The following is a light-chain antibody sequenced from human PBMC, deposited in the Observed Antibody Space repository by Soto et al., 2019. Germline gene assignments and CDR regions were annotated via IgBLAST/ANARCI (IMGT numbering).Light chain of an antibody. Sequence: QSALTQPASVSGSPGQSITISCTGTSSDVGSYNLVSWYQQHPGKAPKLMIYEVSKRPSGGYNRFSGSKSGNTASLTISGLQAEDEADYYCCSYAGSSTSYVFGTGTKLTVL. CDR1: SSDVGSYNL. CDR2: EVS. J-gene: IGLJ1*01. CDR3: CSYAGSSTSYV. V-gene: IGLV2-23*02.